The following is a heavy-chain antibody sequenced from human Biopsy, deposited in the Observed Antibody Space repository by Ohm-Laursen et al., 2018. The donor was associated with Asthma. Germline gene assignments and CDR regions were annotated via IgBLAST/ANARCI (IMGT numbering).Heavy chain of an antibody. J-gene: IGHJ4*02. CDR1: GFTFHNYV. CDR2: IFFDGSNK. V-gene: IGHV3-30-3*01. CDR3: ARGKTWGRSYYFDY. Sequence: SLRLSCAASGFTFHNYVMHSVRQAPGKGLEWVAGIFFDGSNKYYADSVKGRFTISRDNSKDTLYLQVNSLRGDDTAVYYCARGKTWGRSYYFDYWGQGTLVTVSS. D-gene: IGHD6-6*01.